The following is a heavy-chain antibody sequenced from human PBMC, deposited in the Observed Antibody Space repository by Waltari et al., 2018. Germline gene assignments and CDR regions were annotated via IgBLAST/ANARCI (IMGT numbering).Heavy chain of an antibody. CDR3: ARGGAYCSGGSCPTNWFDP. CDR2: ISPYNGNT. CDR1: GYTFTSYG. D-gene: IGHD2-15*01. J-gene: IGHJ5*02. V-gene: IGHV1-18*01. Sequence: QVQLVQSGAEVKKPGASVKVSCKASGYTFTSYGISWVRQAPGQGLEWMGWISPYNGNTNYAQKLQGRVTMTTDTSTSTSYMELRSLRSDDTAVYYCARGGAYCSGGSCPTNWFDPWGQGTLVTVSS.